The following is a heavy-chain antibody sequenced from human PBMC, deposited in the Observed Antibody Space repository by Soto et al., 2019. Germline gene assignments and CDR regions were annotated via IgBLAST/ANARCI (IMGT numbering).Heavy chain of an antibody. CDR1: GFTFSNYV. Sequence: HPGGSLRLSCAASGFTFSNYVMSWVRQAPGKGLEWVSAIGGGGGSTYYADSVKGRFTISRDNSQSTMYLQMNSLRADDTAVYYCAKDGGYSVAFDIWGQGTMVTVSS. J-gene: IGHJ3*02. CDR2: IGGGGGST. CDR3: AKDGGYSVAFDI. D-gene: IGHD2-15*01. V-gene: IGHV3-23*01.